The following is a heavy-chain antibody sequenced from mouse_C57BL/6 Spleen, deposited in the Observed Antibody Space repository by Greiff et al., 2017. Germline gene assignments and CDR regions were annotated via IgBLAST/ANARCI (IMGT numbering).Heavy chain of an antibody. D-gene: IGHD1-1*01. CDR2: IYPRSGNT. J-gene: IGHJ1*03. V-gene: IGHV1-81*01. CDR3: AGSDGSSYLCWYFDV. CDR1: GYTFTSYG. Sequence: VQLQQSGAELARPGASVKLSCKASGYTFTSYGISWVKQRTGQGLEWIGEIYPRSGNTYYNEKFKGKATLTADKSSSTTYMELRSLTSEDSAVYFCAGSDGSSYLCWYFDVWGTGTTVTVSS.